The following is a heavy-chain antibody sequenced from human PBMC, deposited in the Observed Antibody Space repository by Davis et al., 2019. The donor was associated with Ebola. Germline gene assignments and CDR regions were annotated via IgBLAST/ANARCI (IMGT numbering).Heavy chain of an antibody. D-gene: IGHD1-26*01. CDR2: IKPRFETT. J-gene: IGHJ4*02. V-gene: IGHV1-46*02. CDR1: GYNFNHYY. Sequence: AASVKVSCKATGYNFNHYYLNWLRQAPGPGLEWMGIIKPRFETTTYAQKFQGRVTITADKSTSTAYMELSSLRSEDTAVYYCARAPGEWELLYFDYWGQGTLVTVSS. CDR3: ARAPGEWELLYFDY.